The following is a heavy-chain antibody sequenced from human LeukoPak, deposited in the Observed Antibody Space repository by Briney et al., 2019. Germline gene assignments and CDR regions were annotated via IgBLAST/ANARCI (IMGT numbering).Heavy chain of an antibody. D-gene: IGHD3-22*01. V-gene: IGHV3-23*01. Sequence: GGSLRLSCAASGFTFSIYGMSWVRQAPGRGLEWVSAMSGSGGSTYYADSVKGRFTISRDNSKNTLYLQMNSLRAEDTAVYYCAVIGYYYDSSGLDYWGQGTLVTVSS. J-gene: IGHJ4*02. CDR2: MSGSGGST. CDR1: GFTFSIYG. CDR3: AVIGYYYDSSGLDY.